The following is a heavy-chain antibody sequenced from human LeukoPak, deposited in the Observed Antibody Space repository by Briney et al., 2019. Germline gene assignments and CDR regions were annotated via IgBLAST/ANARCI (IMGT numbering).Heavy chain of an antibody. D-gene: IGHD2-15*01. CDR2: IYHSGST. CDR3: ARDPGYCSGGSCNYYYGMDV. CDR1: GGSISSGGYS. V-gene: IGHV4-30-2*01. J-gene: IGHJ6*04. Sequence: SETLSLTCAVSGGSISSGGYSWSWIRQPPGTGLEWIVYIYHSGSTYDNPSFKSRVTISVDRSTHQFSLKLSSVTAADTAVYYCARDPGYCSGGSCNYYYGMDVWGKGTTVTVSS.